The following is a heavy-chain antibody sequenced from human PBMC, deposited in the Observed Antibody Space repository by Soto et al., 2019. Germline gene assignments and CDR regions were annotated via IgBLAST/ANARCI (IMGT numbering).Heavy chain of an antibody. V-gene: IGHV2-5*02. D-gene: IGHD1-26*01. Sequence: QITLKESGPPLVKPTQTLTLTCTFSGFSLSTSSGVGVGWIRQPPGKALEWLAFIYWDDENRYSPSLKSRLTVTKDTSKNQVVLIVTNMDPVDTATYDCAHILGIGGYYEGFDYWGQGALVTVSS. CDR2: IYWDDEN. J-gene: IGHJ4*02. CDR3: AHILGIGGYYEGFDY. CDR1: GFSLSTSSGVG.